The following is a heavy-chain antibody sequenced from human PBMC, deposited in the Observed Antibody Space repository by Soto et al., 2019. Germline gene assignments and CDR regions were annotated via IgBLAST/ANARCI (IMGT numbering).Heavy chain of an antibody. D-gene: IGHD2-15*01. J-gene: IGHJ6*02. Sequence: PGGSMRLSCTASGFTCSNYAMHWVRQDPGKGLEWVAVISYDGRNKYYADSVKGRFTISRDNSKNTLYLEMNSLRVEDTAVYHCVRDTAYCSGGTCYSSHHMDPWGQGITVTVSS. V-gene: IGHV3-30*04. CDR2: ISYDGRNK. CDR1: GFTCSNYA. CDR3: VRDTAYCSGGTCYSSHHMDP.